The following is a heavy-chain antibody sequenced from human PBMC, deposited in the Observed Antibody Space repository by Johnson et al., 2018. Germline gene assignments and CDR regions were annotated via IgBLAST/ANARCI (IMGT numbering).Heavy chain of an antibody. CDR2: ISGSGGST. CDR3: ANVVAAARLAAFDI. V-gene: IGHV3-23*04. J-gene: IGHJ3*02. Sequence: VQLVESGGGLVQPGGSLRLSCAASGFTFSSYAMSWVRQAPGKGLEWVSAISGSGGSTYYADSVKGRFTISRDNSKEPLYLQMKSLGAEDPAVYYCANVVAAARLAAFDIWAQGTMVTVSS. D-gene: IGHD2-15*01. CDR1: GFTFSSYA.